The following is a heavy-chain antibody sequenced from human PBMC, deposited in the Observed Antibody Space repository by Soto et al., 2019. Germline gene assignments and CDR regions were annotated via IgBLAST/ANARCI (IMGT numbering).Heavy chain of an antibody. J-gene: IGHJ4*02. CDR2: LSGSGGTT. CDR3: AKQRADYGSGADTFYFDS. CDR1: GVTFSNYA. Sequence: SGGSLRLSCTVSGVTFSNYAMNWVRQAPGEGLEWVSSLSGSGGTTYYADSVKGRFIISRDNSKNTLYLLMNSLRAEDTALYYCAKQRADYGSGADTFYFDSWGQGALVTVSS. V-gene: IGHV3-23*01. D-gene: IGHD3-10*01.